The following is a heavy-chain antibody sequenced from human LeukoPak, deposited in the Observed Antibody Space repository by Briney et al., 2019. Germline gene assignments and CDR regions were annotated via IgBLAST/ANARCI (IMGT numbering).Heavy chain of an antibody. V-gene: IGHV4-34*01. J-gene: IGHJ6*03. CDR3: ARGWGSSGWYVSFYMDV. Sequence: SETLSLTCAVYGGSFSGYYWSWIRQPPGKGLEWIGEINHSGSTNYNPSLKSRVTIPVDTSKNQFSLKLSSVTAADTAVYYCARGWGSSGWYVSFYMDVWGKGTTVTVSS. CDR2: INHSGST. CDR1: GGSFSGYY. D-gene: IGHD6-19*01.